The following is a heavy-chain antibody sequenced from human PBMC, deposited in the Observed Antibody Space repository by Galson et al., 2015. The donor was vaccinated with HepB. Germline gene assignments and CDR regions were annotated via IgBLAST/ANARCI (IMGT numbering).Heavy chain of an antibody. Sequence: TLSLTCSVSGGSISGGGYHWNWIRQHPGEGLQWIGYTYYSGSTNYNPSLKSRVSISLDTSQNQFSLRLTSVTAADTAIYYCARSITIFGWGGGTSFDYWGQGILVTVSS. CDR1: GGSISGGGYH. D-gene: IGHD3-3*01. CDR2: TYYSGST. V-gene: IGHV4-31*03. J-gene: IGHJ4*02. CDR3: ARSITIFGWGGGTSFDY.